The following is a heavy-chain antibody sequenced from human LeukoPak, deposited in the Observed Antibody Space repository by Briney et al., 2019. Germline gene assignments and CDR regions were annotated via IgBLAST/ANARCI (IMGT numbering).Heavy chain of an antibody. V-gene: IGHV3-23*01. J-gene: IGHJ3*02. D-gene: IGHD3/OR15-3a*01. CDR3: ARADSTDGFDI. CDR2: ISGSGGIT. CDR1: GFTFSNYA. Sequence: PGGSLRLSCAASGFTFSNYAMTWVRQAPGKGLEWVSAISGSGGITYYADSVKGRFTISRDNSKNTLYLQINSLRADDSAVYYCARADSTDGFDIWGQGTMVTVSS.